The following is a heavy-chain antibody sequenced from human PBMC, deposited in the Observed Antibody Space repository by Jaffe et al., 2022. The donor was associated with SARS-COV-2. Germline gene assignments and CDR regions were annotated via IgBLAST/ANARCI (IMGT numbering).Heavy chain of an antibody. Sequence: QVELVQSGAEVKKPGASVKVSCKASGYTFSHYGISWLRQAPGQGPEWLAWISAYNRNTNYAEKFQDRVTLTTDTSTSTAYLELRGLTFDDTAIYYCTRVPLEWLPTYYFDHWGQGTLVTVSS. CDR1: GYTFSHYG. CDR3: TRVPLEWLPTYYFDH. V-gene: IGHV1-18*01. CDR2: ISAYNRNT. J-gene: IGHJ4*02. D-gene: IGHD3-3*01.